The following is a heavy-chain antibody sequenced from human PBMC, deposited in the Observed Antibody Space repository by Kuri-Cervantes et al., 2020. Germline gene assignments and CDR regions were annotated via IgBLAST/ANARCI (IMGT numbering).Heavy chain of an antibody. V-gene: IGHV4-61*01. CDR2: ICYSGST. CDR3: ARDSRVGWFDP. D-gene: IGHD2-15*01. J-gene: IGHJ5*02. Sequence: SETLSLTCTVSGYSISSGYYWSWIRQPPGKELEWIGYICYSGSTNYNPSLKSRVTISVDTSKNQFSLKLSSVTAADTAVYYCARDSRVGWFDPWGQGTLVTVSS. CDR1: GYSISSGYY.